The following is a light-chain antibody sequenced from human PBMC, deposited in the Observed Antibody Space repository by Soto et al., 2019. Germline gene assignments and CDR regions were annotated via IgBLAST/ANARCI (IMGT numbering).Light chain of an antibody. CDR1: QSVSSN. Sequence: EIVMTQSQATLSVSPGERATLSCRASQSVSSNLAWYQQKPGQAPRLLIYGASTRATGIPARFSGSGSETEFTLTISSLQSEDFAVYYCQQYNNWPPCTFGQGTKVEIK. CDR3: QQYNNWPPCT. CDR2: GAS. V-gene: IGKV3-15*01. J-gene: IGKJ1*01.